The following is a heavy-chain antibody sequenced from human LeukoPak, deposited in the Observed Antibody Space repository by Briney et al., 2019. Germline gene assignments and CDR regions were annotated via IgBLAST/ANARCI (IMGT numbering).Heavy chain of an antibody. V-gene: IGHV4-34*01. Sequence: GSLRLSCAASGFTFSDYYMSWIRQSPGKGLEWIGEINHSGSTNYDPSLKSRVTMSLDTSKNQISLKMSSVTAADTAVYYCAREPQFSHYFDYWGQGTLVTVSS. J-gene: IGHJ4*02. CDR1: GFTFSDYY. CDR3: AREPQFSHYFDY. CDR2: INHSGST.